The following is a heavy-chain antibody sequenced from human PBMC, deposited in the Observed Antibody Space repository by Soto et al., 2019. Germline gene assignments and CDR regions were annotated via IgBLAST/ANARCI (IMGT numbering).Heavy chain of an antibody. CDR3: ARGGTYYVSGFYYMDV. CDR2: IYYSGST. J-gene: IGHJ6*03. V-gene: IGHV4-59*01. Sequence: QVQLQESGPGLVKPSETLSLTCTVSGGSISSYYWSWIRQPPGKGLEFIGYIYYSGSTNFHPSLKSIVTITVDTYKNQYSLKLSAVTAADTAVYYCARGGTYYVSGFYYMDVWGQGTPVTVSS. D-gene: IGHD3-10*01. CDR1: GGSISSYY.